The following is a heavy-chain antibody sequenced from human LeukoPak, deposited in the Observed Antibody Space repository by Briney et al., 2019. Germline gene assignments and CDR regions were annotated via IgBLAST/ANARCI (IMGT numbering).Heavy chain of an antibody. CDR3: ASSEGYSSSCYGPVDY. V-gene: IGHV3-48*01. CDR1: GFTFSSYR. Sequence: GGSLRLPCAASGFTFSSYRMNWVREAPGKALEWLSCITSGSGTVYYADPVKGRFAISRDNANNSLYLQMNSLRAEDTAVYYCASSEGYSSSCYGPVDYWGQGTLVTVSS. J-gene: IGHJ4*02. D-gene: IGHD6-13*01. CDR2: ITSGSGTV.